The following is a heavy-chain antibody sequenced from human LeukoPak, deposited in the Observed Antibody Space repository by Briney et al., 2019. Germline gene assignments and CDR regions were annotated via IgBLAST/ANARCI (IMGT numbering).Heavy chain of an antibody. Sequence: TETLSLTCTVSGGSISSSSYYWGWIRQPPGKGLEWIGSTYYSGSTYYNPSLKSRVTISVDTSKNQFSLKLSSETAADTAVYYCARTVSGYPPSAEYFQHWGQGTLVTVSS. CDR1: GGSISSSSYY. CDR3: ARTVSGYPPSAEYFQH. V-gene: IGHV4-39*01. D-gene: IGHD3-22*01. J-gene: IGHJ1*01. CDR2: TYYSGST.